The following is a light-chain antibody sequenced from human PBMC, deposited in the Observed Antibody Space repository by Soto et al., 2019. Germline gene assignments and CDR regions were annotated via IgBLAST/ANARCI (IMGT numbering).Light chain of an antibody. J-gene: IGKJ1*01. V-gene: IGKV1-39*01. Sequence: DIQMTQSPSSLSASVRDRVTITCRASQSISSYINWYQQKPGKALKLLIYAASSLQSGVPSRFSGSGSGSDFTLTVSSLQPEDFATYFCQQSYSTPRTFGQGTKVEVK. CDR3: QQSYSTPRT. CDR2: AAS. CDR1: QSISSY.